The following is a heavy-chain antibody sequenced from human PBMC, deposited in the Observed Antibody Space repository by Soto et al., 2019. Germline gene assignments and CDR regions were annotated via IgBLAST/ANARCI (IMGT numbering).Heavy chain of an antibody. D-gene: IGHD1-26*01. V-gene: IGHV4-59*11. CDR2: IHYTGST. CDR1: GGPISGHY. Sequence: SETLSLTCTVSGGPISGHYWSWVRQPLGKGLEWIGCIHYTGSTDYNPSLKSRVTISVDTSNNQFSLNLISVTAADTAVYYCVRYTGSYYSYWGQGTLVTVSS. CDR3: VRYTGSYYSY. J-gene: IGHJ4*02.